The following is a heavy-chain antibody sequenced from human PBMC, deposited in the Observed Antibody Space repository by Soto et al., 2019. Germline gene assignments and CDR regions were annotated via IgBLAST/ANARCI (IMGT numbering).Heavy chain of an antibody. CDR2: MRDDGTVT. Sequence: EVQLVESGGGLVQPGGALRLSCAASGFTVSTYWMHWVRQVPGKGLVWVARMRDDGTVTRYADFVKGRFAITRDIAKNILYLQMNSLAGDDTAVYYCARGVGLKGTVPLFDYLGQGALVTVSS. CDR1: GFTVSTYW. J-gene: IGHJ4*02. D-gene: IGHD3-10*01. V-gene: IGHV3-74*01. CDR3: ARGVGLKGTVPLFDY.